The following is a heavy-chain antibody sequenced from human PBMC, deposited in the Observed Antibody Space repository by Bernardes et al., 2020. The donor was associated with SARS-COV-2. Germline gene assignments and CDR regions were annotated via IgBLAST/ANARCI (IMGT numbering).Heavy chain of an antibody. D-gene: IGHD5-18*01. J-gene: IGHJ4*02. CDR1: GFTFNNFG. V-gene: IGHV3-30*18. CDR2: ISYEGSIQ. CDR3: AKSQGTSMAEY. Sequence: GGSLRLSCEASGFTFNNFGMHWVRQAPGKGLEWVAVISYEGSIQHYVDSVKGRFTISRDSSKNTLYLQINSLRAEDTAVYYCAKSQGTSMAEYWGQGTLVTVSS.